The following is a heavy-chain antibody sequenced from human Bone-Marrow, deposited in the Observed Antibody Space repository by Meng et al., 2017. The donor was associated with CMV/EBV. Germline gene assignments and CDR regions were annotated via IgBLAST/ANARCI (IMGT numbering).Heavy chain of an antibody. CDR1: RFTFSSYC. CDR2: IKQDGSEK. Sequence: GGSLRLFCAASRFTFSSYCMSWVRHAPGKGLEWVANIKQDGSEKYYVDSVKGRFTISRDNAKNSLYLQMNSLRVDDTAVYYCARRGGGGYHNGAFDIWGRGTMVTVSS. D-gene: IGHD5-24*01. J-gene: IGHJ3*02. CDR3: ARRGGGGYHNGAFDI. V-gene: IGHV3-7*01.